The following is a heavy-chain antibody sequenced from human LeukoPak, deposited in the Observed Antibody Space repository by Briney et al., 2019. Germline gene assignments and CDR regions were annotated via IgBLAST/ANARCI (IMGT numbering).Heavy chain of an antibody. J-gene: IGHJ2*01. V-gene: IGHV4-34*01. D-gene: IGHD3-22*01. CDR1: GGSFSGYY. Sequence: PSETLSLTCAVYGGSFSGYYWSWIRQPPGKGLEWTGEINHSGSTNYNPSLKSRVTISVDTSKNQFSLKLSSVTAADTAVYYCARVADSSGYPYWYFDLWGRGTLVTVSS. CDR2: INHSGST. CDR3: ARVADSSGYPYWYFDL.